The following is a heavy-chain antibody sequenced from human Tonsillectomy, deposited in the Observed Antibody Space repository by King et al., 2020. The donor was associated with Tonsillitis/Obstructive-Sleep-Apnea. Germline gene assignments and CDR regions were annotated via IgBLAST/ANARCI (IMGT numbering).Heavy chain of an antibody. CDR2: IDPSDSYT. CDR3: ARHGYYDSSGYYLTYFDS. Sequence: VQLVESGAEVKKPGESLRISCKGSGYSFSTYWISWVRQMPGKGLQWMGRIDPSDSYTTYSPSFQGHVTISSDRSINTAYLQWSGLKASDTAMYYCARHGYYDSSGYYLTYFDSWGQGTLVTVSS. D-gene: IGHD3-22*01. CDR1: GYSFSTYW. V-gene: IGHV5-10-1*01. J-gene: IGHJ4*02.